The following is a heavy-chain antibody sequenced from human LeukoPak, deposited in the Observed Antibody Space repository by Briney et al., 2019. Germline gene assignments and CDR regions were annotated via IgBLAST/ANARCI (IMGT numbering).Heavy chain of an antibody. V-gene: IGHV3-23*01. CDR3: ARDSSHYLGSSDY. D-gene: IGHD6-6*01. CDR2: ISESGDVT. CDR1: GFTFCSYP. Sequence: PGGALRLSCVVSGFTFCSYPMRLVRPAPGQGLEWGSVISESGDVTHYADSMKGRFTISRDNTKNTLNLQMNGLRDEDTAIYYCARDSSHYLGSSDYWGQGALVTVSS. J-gene: IGHJ4*02.